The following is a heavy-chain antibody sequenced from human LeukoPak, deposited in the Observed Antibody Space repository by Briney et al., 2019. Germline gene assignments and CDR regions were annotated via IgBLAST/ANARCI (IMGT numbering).Heavy chain of an antibody. V-gene: IGHV4-39*07. CDR1: GGSISSSNYY. Sequence: PSETLSLTCIVPGGSISSSNYYWAWIRQPPGKGLEWIGTFYSGGSAYYNPSLTSRVSISKDTSDNQFSLRLYSVTAADTAVYYCARKQGGTMYDVWGQGTQVTVSS. CDR2: FYSGGSA. CDR3: ARKQGGTMYDV. D-gene: IGHD1-7*01. J-gene: IGHJ4*02.